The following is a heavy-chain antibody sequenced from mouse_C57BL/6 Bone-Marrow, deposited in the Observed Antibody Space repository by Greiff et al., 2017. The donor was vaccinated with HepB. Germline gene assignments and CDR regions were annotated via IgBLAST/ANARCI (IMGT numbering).Heavy chain of an antibody. Sequence: MLVESGGGLVQPGGSLKLSCAASGFTFSDYYMYWVRQTPEKRLEWVAYISNGGGSTYYPDTVKGRFTISRDNAKNTLYLQMSRLKSEDTAMYYCATGSSYYFDYWGQGTTLTVSS. D-gene: IGHD1-1*01. CDR2: ISNGGGST. CDR1: GFTFSDYY. J-gene: IGHJ2*01. CDR3: ATGSSYYFDY. V-gene: IGHV5-12*01.